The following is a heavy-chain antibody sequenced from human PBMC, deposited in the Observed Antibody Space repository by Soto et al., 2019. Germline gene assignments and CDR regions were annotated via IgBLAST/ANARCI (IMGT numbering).Heavy chain of an antibody. V-gene: IGHV1-2*02. J-gene: IGHJ5*02. CDR1: EYPLTAKY. Sequence: ASVKVSCKASEYPLTAKYLHWVRQAPGQGLEWMGWINPSSGGTKEAQKFRGRVTMTRDTSISAAYMELSRLTSDDTAVYYCAKGGSSWTEWFDPWGQGTLVTVSS. D-gene: IGHD6-13*01. CDR2: INPSSGGT. CDR3: AKGGSSWTEWFDP.